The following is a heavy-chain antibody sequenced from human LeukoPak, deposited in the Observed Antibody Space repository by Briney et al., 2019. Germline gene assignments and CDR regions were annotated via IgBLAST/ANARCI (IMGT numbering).Heavy chain of an antibody. D-gene: IGHD6-13*01. CDR2: ISSSGSTI. CDR3: AREGIAAAGRGDWFDP. CDR1: GFTFSDYY. Sequence: GGSLRLSCAASGFTFSDYYMSWIRQAPGKGLEWVSYISSSGSTIYYADSVKGRFTISRDNAKNSPYLQMNSLRAEDTAVYYCAREGIAAAGRGDWFDPWGQGTLVTVSS. V-gene: IGHV3-11*04. J-gene: IGHJ5*02.